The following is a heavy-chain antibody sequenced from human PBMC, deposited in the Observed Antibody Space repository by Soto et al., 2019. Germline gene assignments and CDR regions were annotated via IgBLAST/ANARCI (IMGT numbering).Heavy chain of an antibody. CDR3: ARESEDLTSNFDY. J-gene: IGHJ4*02. CDR1: GFIFTRYS. Sequence: TGGSLRLSCAASGFIFTRYSMNWVRQAPGKGLEWVSSISSTTNYIYYGDSMEGRFTISRDNAKNSLYLEMNSLRAEDTAVYYCARESEDLTSNFDYWGQGTLVTVSS. CDR2: ISSTTNYI. V-gene: IGHV3-21*06.